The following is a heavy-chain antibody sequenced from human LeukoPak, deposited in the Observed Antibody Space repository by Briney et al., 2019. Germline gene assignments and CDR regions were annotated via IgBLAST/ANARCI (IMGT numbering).Heavy chain of an antibody. D-gene: IGHD3-22*01. CDR2: IHYSGTT. CDR3: ARSPPASSGYYDF. J-gene: IGHJ4*02. CDR1: GGSLSSSSYY. V-gene: IGHV4-39*07. Sequence: PSETLSLTCTVSGGSLSSSSYYWGCIRQPPGKGLEWIGSIHYSGTTYYNPSLKSRVTISVDTSKNQFSLRLSSVTAADTAVYYCARSPPASSGYYDFWGQGTLVTVSS.